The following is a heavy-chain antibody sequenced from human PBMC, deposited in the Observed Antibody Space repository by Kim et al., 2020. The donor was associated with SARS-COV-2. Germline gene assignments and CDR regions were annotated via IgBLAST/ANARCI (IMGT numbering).Heavy chain of an antibody. Sequence: ASVKVSCKASGYTFTGYYMHWVRQAPGQGLEWMGWINPNSGGTNYAQKFQGRVTMTRDTSISTAYMELSRLRSDDTAVYYCARFLWGWNYYFDYWGQGTLVTVSS. D-gene: IGHD1-7*01. J-gene: IGHJ4*02. V-gene: IGHV1-2*02. CDR3: ARFLWGWNYYFDY. CDR2: INPNSGGT. CDR1: GYTFTGYY.